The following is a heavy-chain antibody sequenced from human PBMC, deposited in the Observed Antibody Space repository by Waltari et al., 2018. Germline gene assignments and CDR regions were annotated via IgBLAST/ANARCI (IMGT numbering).Heavy chain of an antibody. CDR1: GGSFSGYY. J-gene: IGHJ6*02. CDR2: INHSGST. D-gene: IGHD2-2*01. Sequence: QVQLQQWGAGLLKPSETLSLTCAVYGGSFSGYYWSWIRQPPGKGLEWIGEINHSGSTNHNPSLKSRVTISVDTSKNQFSLKLSSVTAADTAVYYCARGNIVVVPAARYYYYYYGMDVWGQGTTVTVSS. V-gene: IGHV4-34*01. CDR3: ARGNIVVVPAARYYYYYYGMDV.